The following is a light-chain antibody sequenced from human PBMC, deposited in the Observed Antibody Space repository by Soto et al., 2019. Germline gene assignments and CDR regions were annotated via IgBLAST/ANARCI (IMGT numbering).Light chain of an antibody. CDR1: QSISSW. V-gene: IGKV1-5*01. J-gene: IGKJ3*01. CDR3: QQYNNYPFT. CDR2: DAS. Sequence: DIQMTQSPSTLSASVGDRVSITCRASQSISSWLAWYQQKPGKAPKLLIYDASSLQSGVPSRFSGSESGAEFTLTISGLQPDDFATYYCQQYNNYPFTFGPGT.